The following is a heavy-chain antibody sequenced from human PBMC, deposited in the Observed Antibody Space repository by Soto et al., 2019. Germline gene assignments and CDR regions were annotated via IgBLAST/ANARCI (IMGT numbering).Heavy chain of an antibody. CDR2: ISWDGGST. D-gene: IGHD5-18*01. Sequence: PGGSLGLSCADSGFTFDDYTMHWVRQAPGKGLEWVSLISWDGGSTYYADSVKGRFTISRDNSKNSLCLQMNSLRTEDTALYYCAKASRGYSYRYIQDYWGQGTLVTVSS. CDR3: AKASRGYSYRYIQDY. CDR1: GFTFDDYT. J-gene: IGHJ4*02. V-gene: IGHV3-43*01.